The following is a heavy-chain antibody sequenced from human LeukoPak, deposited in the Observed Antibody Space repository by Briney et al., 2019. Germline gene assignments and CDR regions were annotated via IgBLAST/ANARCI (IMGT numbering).Heavy chain of an antibody. CDR3: AKGENDDFWSGMYYYYYGMDV. CDR1: GFTFSSYA. J-gene: IGHJ6*02. D-gene: IGHD3-3*01. V-gene: IGHV3-23*01. CDR2: ISGSGGST. Sequence: GSLRLSCAASGFTFSSYAMSWVRQAPGKGLEWVSAISGSGGSTYYADSVKGRLTISRDNSKNTLYLQMNSLRAEDTAVYYCAKGENDDFWSGMYYYYYGMDVWGQGTTVTVPS.